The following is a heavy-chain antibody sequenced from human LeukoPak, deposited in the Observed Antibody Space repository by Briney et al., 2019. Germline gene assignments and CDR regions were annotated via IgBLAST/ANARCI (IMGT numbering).Heavy chain of an antibody. D-gene: IGHD3-3*01. Sequence: ASVKVSCKASGYTFTSYGISWVRQAPGQGLEWTGWISAYNGNTNYAQKLQGRVTMTTDTSTSTAYMELRSLRSDDTAVYYCARDLAYTYYDFWSGYYADINDYWGQGTLVTVSS. CDR3: ARDLAYTYYDFWSGYYADINDY. CDR1: GYTFTSYG. J-gene: IGHJ4*02. CDR2: ISAYNGNT. V-gene: IGHV1-18*01.